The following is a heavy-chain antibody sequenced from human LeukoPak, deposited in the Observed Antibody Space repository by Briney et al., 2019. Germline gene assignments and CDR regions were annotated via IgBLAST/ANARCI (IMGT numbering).Heavy chain of an antibody. CDR3: AKGSARGVILNCLY. CDR1: GFTFSSYA. CDR2: ISGSGGST. J-gene: IGHJ4*02. Sequence: GGSLRLSCAASGFTFSSYAMSWVRQAPGKGLEWVSAISGSGGSTYYADSVKGRFTISRDNSKNTLYLQMNSLRAEDTAVYYCAKGSARGVILNCLYWGQGTLVTVPS. D-gene: IGHD3-10*01. V-gene: IGHV3-23*01.